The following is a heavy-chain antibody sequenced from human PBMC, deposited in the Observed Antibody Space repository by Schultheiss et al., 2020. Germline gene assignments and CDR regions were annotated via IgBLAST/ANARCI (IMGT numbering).Heavy chain of an antibody. D-gene: IGHD2-2*01. CDR1: GGSISSYY. CDR2: IYYSGST. CDR3: ARRRADIVVVPAARYYFDY. Sequence: SETLSLTCTVSGGSISSYYWSWIRQPPGKGLEWIGYIYYSGSTNYNPSLKSRVTISVDTSKNQFSLKLSSVTAADTAVYYCARRRADIVVVPAARYYFDYWGQGPLVNVSS. V-gene: IGHV4-59*08. J-gene: IGHJ4*02.